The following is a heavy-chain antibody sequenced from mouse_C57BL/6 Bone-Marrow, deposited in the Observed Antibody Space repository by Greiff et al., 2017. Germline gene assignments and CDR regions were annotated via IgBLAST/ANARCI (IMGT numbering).Heavy chain of an antibody. CDR1: GYTFTSYW. J-gene: IGHJ1*03. CDR3: ARSGYDEDGDF. V-gene: IGHV1-55*01. Sequence: VKPGASVKMSCKASGYTFTSYWITWVKQRPGQGLEWIGDIYPGSGSTNYTEKFKSKATLTVDTSSSTAYMQLSSLTSEDSAVYSCARSGYDEDGDFWGTGTTVTASS. CDR2: IYPGSGST. D-gene: IGHD2-3*01.